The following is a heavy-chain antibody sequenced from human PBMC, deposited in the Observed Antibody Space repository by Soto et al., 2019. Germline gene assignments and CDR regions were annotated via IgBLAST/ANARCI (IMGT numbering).Heavy chain of an antibody. V-gene: IGHV3-15*01. CDR2: IKSKTDGGTA. Sequence: SLRLSCAASAFTFSNAWMSCVRQAPVKGLEWVCRIKSKTDGGTADYAAPVKGRFTISRDDSKNTLYLQMNSLKTEETAVYYCTMWSVGNTNDYYYGMDVWGQGTTVTV. CDR3: TMWSVGNTNDYYYGMDV. D-gene: IGHD2-8*01. CDR1: AFTFSNAW. J-gene: IGHJ6*02.